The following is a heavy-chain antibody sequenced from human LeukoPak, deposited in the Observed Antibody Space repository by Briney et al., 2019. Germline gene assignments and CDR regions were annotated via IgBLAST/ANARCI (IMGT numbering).Heavy chain of an antibody. D-gene: IGHD3-22*01. Sequence: GGSLRLSCAASGFTFSSYAMHWVRQAPGKGLEWVAVISYDGSNKYHADSAKGRFTISRDNSKNTLYLQMNSLRAEDTAVYYCASSYYDSSGYYGYFQHWGQGTLVTVSS. CDR2: ISYDGSNK. CDR1: GFTFSSYA. CDR3: ASSYYDSSGYYGYFQH. V-gene: IGHV3-30-3*01. J-gene: IGHJ1*01.